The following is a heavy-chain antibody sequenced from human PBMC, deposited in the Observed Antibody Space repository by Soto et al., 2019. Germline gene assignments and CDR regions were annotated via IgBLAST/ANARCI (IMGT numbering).Heavy chain of an antibody. CDR3: AKDGPDLYYYGMDV. CDR1: GFTFSSYA. J-gene: IGHJ6*02. Sequence: GGSLRLSXAASGFTFSSYAMSWVRQAPGKGLEWVSAISGSGGSTYYADSVKGRFTISRDNSKNTLYLQMNSLRAEDTAVYYCAKDGPDLYYYGMDVWGQGTTVTVSS. V-gene: IGHV3-23*01. CDR2: ISGSGGST.